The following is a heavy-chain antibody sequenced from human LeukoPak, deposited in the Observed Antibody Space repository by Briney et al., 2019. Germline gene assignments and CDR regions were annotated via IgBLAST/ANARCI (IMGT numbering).Heavy chain of an antibody. CDR3: ARDARRGYYGSRSYNY. D-gene: IGHD3-10*01. Sequence: SETLSLTCTVSGGSISSGGYYWSWIRQPPGKGLEWIGYIYYSGSTNYNPSLKSRVTISVDTSKNQFSLKLSSVTAADTAVYYCARDARRGYYGSRSYNYWGQGTLVTVSS. CDR2: IYYSGST. V-gene: IGHV4-61*08. J-gene: IGHJ4*02. CDR1: GGSISSGGYY.